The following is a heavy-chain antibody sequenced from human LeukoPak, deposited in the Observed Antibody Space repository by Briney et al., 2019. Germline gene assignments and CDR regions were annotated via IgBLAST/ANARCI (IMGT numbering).Heavy chain of an antibody. CDR1: GFTFSSYW. D-gene: IGHD2-21*02. Sequence: GGSLRLSCAASGFTFSSYWMHWVRQAPGKGLVWVPRINSDGSSTSYADSVKGRFTISRDNAKNTLYLQMNSLRAEDTAVYYCARAPLYCGGDCYYDYWGQGTLVTVSS. J-gene: IGHJ4*02. CDR2: INSDGSST. CDR3: ARAPLYCGGDCYYDY. V-gene: IGHV3-74*01.